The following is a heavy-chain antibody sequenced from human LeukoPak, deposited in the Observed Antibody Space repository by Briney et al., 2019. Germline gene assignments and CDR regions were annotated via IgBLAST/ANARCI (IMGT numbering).Heavy chain of an antibody. J-gene: IGHJ6*02. Sequence: PGGSLRLSCAASGFTFTDYYLSWIRQAPGKGLEWVSYISSSSSYRIHADSVKGRFTISRDNSKNSLFLQMNSLRTEDTAVYYCARASRLRYDILTGYPYGMDVWGQGTTVIVSS. D-gene: IGHD3-9*01. V-gene: IGHV3-11*05. CDR2: ISSSSSYR. CDR3: ARASRLRYDILTGYPYGMDV. CDR1: GFTFTDYY.